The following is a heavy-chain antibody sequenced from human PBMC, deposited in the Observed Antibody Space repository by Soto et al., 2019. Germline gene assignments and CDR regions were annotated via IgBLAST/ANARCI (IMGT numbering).Heavy chain of an antibody. J-gene: IGHJ3*02. CDR1: GGSISSYY. CDR2: FSDSGNT. CDR3: AKYDFLAGTHDAFDI. Sequence: SETLSLTCTVSGGSISSYYWSWIRQPPGKGLEWIGYFSDSGNTNYNPSLKTRVTISVDTSKNQFSLKLTSVTAADMAMYYCAKYDFLAGTHDAFDIWGLGTMVTVSS. D-gene: IGHD6-19*01. V-gene: IGHV4-59*08.